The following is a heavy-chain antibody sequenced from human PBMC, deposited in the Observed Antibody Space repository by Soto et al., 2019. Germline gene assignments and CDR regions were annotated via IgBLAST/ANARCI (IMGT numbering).Heavy chain of an antibody. V-gene: IGHV3-30*18. CDR2: ISYDGSNK. D-gene: IGHD2-2*02. CDR1: GFTFSSYG. Sequence: QVQLVESGGGVVQPGRSLRLSCAASGFTFSSYGMHWVRQAPGKGLEWVAVISYDGSNKYYADSVKGRFTISRDNSKNTLYLQMNSLRAEDTAVYYCAKDSWIDCISTSCYSYYYYGMDVWGQGTTVTVSS. J-gene: IGHJ6*02. CDR3: AKDSWIDCISTSCYSYYYYGMDV.